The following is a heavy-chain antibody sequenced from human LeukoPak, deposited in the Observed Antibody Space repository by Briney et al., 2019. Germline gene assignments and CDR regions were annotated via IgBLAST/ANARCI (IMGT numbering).Heavy chain of an antibody. CDR3: ARDSGSVDTAMVHFDY. V-gene: IGHV1-69*13. Sequence: SVKVSCKASGYTFTSYGISWVRQAPGQGLEWMGGIIPIFGTANYAQKFQGRVTITADESTSTAYMELSSLRSEDTAVYYCARDSGSVDTAMVHFDYWGQGTLVTVSS. D-gene: IGHD5-18*01. J-gene: IGHJ4*02. CDR1: GYTFTSYG. CDR2: IIPIFGTA.